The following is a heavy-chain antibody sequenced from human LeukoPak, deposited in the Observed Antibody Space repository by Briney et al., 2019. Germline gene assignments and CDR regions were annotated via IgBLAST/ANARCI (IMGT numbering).Heavy chain of an antibody. CDR1: GGSISSYY. CDR3: ARAYYDFWSGYFDY. Sequence: PSETLSLTCTVSGGSISSYYWSWIRQPAGKGLEWIGRIYTSGSTNYNPSLKSRVTMSVDTSKNQFSLKLSSVTAADTAVYYCARAYYDFWSGYFDYWGQGTLVTVSS. CDR2: IYTSGST. V-gene: IGHV4-4*07. J-gene: IGHJ4*02. D-gene: IGHD3-3*01.